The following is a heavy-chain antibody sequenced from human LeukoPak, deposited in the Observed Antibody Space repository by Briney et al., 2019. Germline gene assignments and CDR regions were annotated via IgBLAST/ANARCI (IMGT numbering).Heavy chain of an antibody. V-gene: IGHV4-39*01. Sequence: SETLSLTCIVSGGAISRTNYYWGWIRQPPGKGLEWIGSIFYSGTTFYNPSLNSRVTLSVDTSKNQLSLRLRSVTAADTAVYYCAGSPVTAWFDPWGQGTLVSVSS. CDR1: GGAISRTNYY. CDR2: IFYSGTT. D-gene: IGHD2-21*02. J-gene: IGHJ5*02. CDR3: AGSPVTAWFDP.